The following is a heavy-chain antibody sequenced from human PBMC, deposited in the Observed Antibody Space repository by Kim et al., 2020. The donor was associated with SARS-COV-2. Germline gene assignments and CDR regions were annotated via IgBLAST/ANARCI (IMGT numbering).Heavy chain of an antibody. V-gene: IGHV3-49*02. Sequence: SWKGRFTISRDDSKTSAYLQMNSLKIEDTAVYYCSSGGPYSSGWYTYFDYWGQGTLVTVSS. CDR3: SSGGPYSSGWYTYFDY. J-gene: IGHJ4*02. D-gene: IGHD6-19*01.